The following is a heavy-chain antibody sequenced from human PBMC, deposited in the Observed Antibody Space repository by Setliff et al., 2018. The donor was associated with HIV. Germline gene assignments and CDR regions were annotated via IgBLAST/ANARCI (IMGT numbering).Heavy chain of an antibody. CDR2: FDPEDGDT. D-gene: IGHD2-21*02. Sequence: GASVKVSCKVSGYTLTELSMHWVRQAPGKGLEWMGRFDPEDGDTIYAQKFQGRVTMTEDTSADTAYMELSSLRSEDTAVYYCVADYRGNSILDSWGKGTLVTVSS. CDR3: VADYRGNSILDS. J-gene: IGHJ4*02. CDR1: GYTLTELS. V-gene: IGHV1-24*01.